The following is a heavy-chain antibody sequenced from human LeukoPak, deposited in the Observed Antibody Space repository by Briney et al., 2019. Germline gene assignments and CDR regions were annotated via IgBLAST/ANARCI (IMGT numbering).Heavy chain of an antibody. CDR2: IIPILGIA. CDR3: ARDRPGYSYGYEEYYFDY. J-gene: IGHJ4*02. CDR1: GGTFSSYA. V-gene: IGHV1-69*04. D-gene: IGHD5-18*01. Sequence: TVKVSCKASGGTFSSYAISWTRQAPGQGLEWMGRIIPILGIANYAQKFQGRVTITADKSTSTAYMELSSLRSEDTAVYYCARDRPGYSYGYEEYYFDYWGQGTLVTVSS.